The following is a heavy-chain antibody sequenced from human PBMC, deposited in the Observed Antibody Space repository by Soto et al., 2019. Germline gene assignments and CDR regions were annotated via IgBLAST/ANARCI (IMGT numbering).Heavy chain of an antibody. Sequence: SETLSLTCTVSGGSINSDDSYWSWLRQPPGRGLEWIGYIYDSETTYYNPSLKSRVTISVATSKNQFSLKLKSVTAADTAVYYCARDRQSEIVAMLASNGMDVWGQGTTVTVSS. CDR3: ARDRQSEIVAMLASNGMDV. CDR1: GGSINSDDSY. J-gene: IGHJ6*02. V-gene: IGHV4-30-4*01. D-gene: IGHD5-12*01. CDR2: IYDSETT.